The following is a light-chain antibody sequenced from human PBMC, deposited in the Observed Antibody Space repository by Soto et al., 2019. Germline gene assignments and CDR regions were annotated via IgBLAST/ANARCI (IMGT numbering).Light chain of an antibody. CDR1: QNIRSW. V-gene: IGKV1-5*03. CDR2: SAS. CDR3: QEYNGNSGLT. J-gene: IGKJ4*01. Sequence: GARVTITCRASQNIRSWLAWYQQKPGKAPELLIYSASGLESGVPSRFSGSGFGTEFTLTISSLQPDDFATYYCQEYNGNSGLTFGGGTKVEIK.